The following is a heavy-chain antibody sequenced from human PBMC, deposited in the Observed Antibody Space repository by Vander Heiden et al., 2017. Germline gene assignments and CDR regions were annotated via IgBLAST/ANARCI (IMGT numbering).Heavy chain of an antibody. Sequence: EVQLVESGGGLVQPGGSLRLSCPASGFTFSGYSMNWVRQAPGKGLEWVSYISSSSSVIYYADSVKGRFTVSRDNAKNSLYLQMNSLRDEDTAVFYCARDGGLYSVTYFLDYWGLGTPVTVSS. CDR3: ARDGGLYSVTYFLDY. CDR2: ISSSSSVI. J-gene: IGHJ4*02. V-gene: IGHV3-48*02. CDR1: GFTFSGYS. D-gene: IGHD1-26*01.